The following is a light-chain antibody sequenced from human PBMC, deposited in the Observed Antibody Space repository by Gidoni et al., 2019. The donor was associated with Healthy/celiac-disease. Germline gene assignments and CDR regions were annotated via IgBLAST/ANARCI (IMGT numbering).Light chain of an antibody. V-gene: IGKV3-20*01. CDR1: HSVSSSY. CDR3: QQYGSSPGT. CDR2: GAS. Sequence: EIVLTQSPGTLSLSPGERATLSCRASHSVSSSYLAWYQQKPGQAPRLLIYGASSRATGIPDRLSGSGSGTDFTLTISRLEPEDFAVYYCQQYGSSPGTFGQGTKVEIK. J-gene: IGKJ1*01.